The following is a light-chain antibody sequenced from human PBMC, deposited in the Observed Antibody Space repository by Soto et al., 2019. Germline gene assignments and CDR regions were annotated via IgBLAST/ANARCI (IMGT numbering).Light chain of an antibody. CDR1: QGISNY. CDR2: AAS. CDR3: QQLNSYVT. J-gene: IGKJ5*01. Sequence: DIQLTQSPSFLSASVGDRVTITCRASQGISNYLAWYQQKPGKAPKLLIYAASTLQSGVPSRFSGSGSGTEFTLTSSSLQPEDFATYYCQQLNSYVTFGQGTRLEIK. V-gene: IGKV1-9*01.